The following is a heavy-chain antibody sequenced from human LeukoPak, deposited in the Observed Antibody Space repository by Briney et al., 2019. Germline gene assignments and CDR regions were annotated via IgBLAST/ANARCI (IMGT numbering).Heavy chain of an antibody. J-gene: IGHJ3*02. V-gene: IGHV3-23*01. D-gene: IGHD3-10*01. CDR2: ISGSGGST. Sequence: GGSLRLSCAASGFTFSIYGMHWVRQAPGKGLEWVSAISGSGGSTYYADSVKGRFTISRDNSKNTLYLQMNSLRAEDTAVYYCAKVRVMDDAFDIWGQGTMVTVSS. CDR3: AKVRVMDDAFDI. CDR1: GFTFSIYG.